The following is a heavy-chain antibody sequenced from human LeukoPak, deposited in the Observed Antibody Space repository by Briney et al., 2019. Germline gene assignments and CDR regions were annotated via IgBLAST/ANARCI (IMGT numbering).Heavy chain of an antibody. CDR1: GGSISSYY. CDR3: ARQTPYYSYMDV. CDR2: IDTSGST. D-gene: IGHD4-23*01. J-gene: IGHJ6*03. Sequence: SETLSLTCTVSGGSISSYYCSWIRQPPGKGLEWIGYIDTSGSTNYNPSLKSRVTISVDTSKTQFSLRLTSVTAADTAVYYCARQTPYYSYMDVWGKGTMVTVSS. V-gene: IGHV4-4*09.